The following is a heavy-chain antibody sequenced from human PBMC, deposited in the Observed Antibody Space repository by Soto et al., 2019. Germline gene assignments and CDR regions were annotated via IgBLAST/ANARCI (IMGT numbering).Heavy chain of an antibody. CDR1: GYSFTGYW. Sequence: GESLKISSKGSGYSFTGYWITWVRKKPGKGLEWMGRIDPSDSQTYYSPSFRGHVTISVTKSITTVFLQWSSLRASDTAMYYCARQIYDSDTGPNFQYYFDSWGQGTPVTVSS. CDR3: ARQIYDSDTGPNFQYYFDS. J-gene: IGHJ4*02. V-gene: IGHV5-10-1*01. CDR2: IDPSDSQT. D-gene: IGHD3-22*01.